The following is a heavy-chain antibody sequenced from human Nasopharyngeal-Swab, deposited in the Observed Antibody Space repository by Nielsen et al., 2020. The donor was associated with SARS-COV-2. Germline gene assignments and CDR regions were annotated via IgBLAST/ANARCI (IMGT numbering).Heavy chain of an antibody. CDR1: GGSISSYY. Sequence: SETLSLTCTVSGGSISSYYWSWIRQPPAKGLEWIGYIYYSGSTNYNPSLKSRVTISIDTSKNQFSLKLSSVTAADTAVYYCARGLTGDYGTNWFDPWGQGTLVTVSS. D-gene: IGHD4-17*01. CDR2: IYYSGST. J-gene: IGHJ5*02. V-gene: IGHV4-59*13. CDR3: ARGLTGDYGTNWFDP.